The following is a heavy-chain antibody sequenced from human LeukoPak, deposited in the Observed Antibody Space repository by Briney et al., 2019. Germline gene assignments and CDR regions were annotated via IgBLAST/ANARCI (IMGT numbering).Heavy chain of an antibody. V-gene: IGHV3-21*01. CDR1: GFTFSTYS. CDR3: ASEETANGGWTPNY. J-gene: IGHJ4*02. D-gene: IGHD6-19*01. CDR2: ISSGGSYI. Sequence: GGSLRLSCAASGFTFSTYSMNWVRQAPGKGLEWVSSISSGGSYIKYTDSVKGRFTIPRDNAKNSLYLQMNSLRAGDTAVYYCASEETANGGWTPNYWGQGTLVTVSS.